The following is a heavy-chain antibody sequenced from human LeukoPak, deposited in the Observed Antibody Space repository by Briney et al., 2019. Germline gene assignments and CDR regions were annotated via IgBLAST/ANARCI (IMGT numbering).Heavy chain of an antibody. D-gene: IGHD2-21*02. Sequence: GGSLRLSCAASGFTFSSYGMHWVRQAPGKGLEWVAVISYDGSNKYYADSVKGRFTISRDNSKNTLYLQMNSPRAEDTAVYYCAKDSDIVVVTAHGMDVWGQGTTVTVSS. J-gene: IGHJ6*02. V-gene: IGHV3-30*18. CDR3: AKDSDIVVVTAHGMDV. CDR1: GFTFSSYG. CDR2: ISYDGSNK.